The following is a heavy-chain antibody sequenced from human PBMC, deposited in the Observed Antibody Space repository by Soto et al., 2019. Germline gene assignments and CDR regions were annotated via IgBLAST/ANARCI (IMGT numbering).Heavy chain of an antibody. D-gene: IGHD1-1*01. CDR3: ARNGAFDI. CDR1: GGSITGYY. Sequence: QVQLQESGPGLVKPSETLSLTCTVSGGSITGYYWSWVRQPPGKGLEWIAYISYTGSTNYNPSLKSRVTISVDTSKNQFSLKLSSVTAADTAVDYCARNGAFDIWGQGTMVTVSS. V-gene: IGHV4-59*01. CDR2: ISYTGST. J-gene: IGHJ3*02.